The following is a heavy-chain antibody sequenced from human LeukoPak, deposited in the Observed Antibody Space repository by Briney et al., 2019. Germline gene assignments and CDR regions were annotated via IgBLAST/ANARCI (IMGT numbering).Heavy chain of an antibody. CDR3: AKDSSRLLFDSSGYYYGSYFYYYYYGMDV. CDR1: GDSISGQY. V-gene: IGHV3-9*01. CDR2: ISWNSGSI. D-gene: IGHD3-22*01. Sequence: LSLTCSVSGDSISGQYWSWIRQPPGKGLEWVSGISWNSGSIGYADSVKGRFTISRDNAKNSLYLQMDSLRAEDTALYYCAKDSSRLLFDSSGYYYGSYFYYYYYGMDVWGQGTTVTVSS. J-gene: IGHJ6*02.